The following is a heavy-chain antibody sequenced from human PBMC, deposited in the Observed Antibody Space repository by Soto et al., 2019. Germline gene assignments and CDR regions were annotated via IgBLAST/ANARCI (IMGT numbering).Heavy chain of an antibody. D-gene: IGHD1-20*01. CDR1: GFTVSSNY. J-gene: IGHJ4*02. Sequence: GGSLRLSCAASGFTVSSNYMSWVRQAPGKGLEWVSVMHSGGSTYHADSVNGRFTISRDNSKNTLYLQMNSLRAEVTSVYYCARDHNWAFDYWAPGTLVTVSS. CDR3: ARDHNWAFDY. V-gene: IGHV3-66*01. CDR2: MHSGGST.